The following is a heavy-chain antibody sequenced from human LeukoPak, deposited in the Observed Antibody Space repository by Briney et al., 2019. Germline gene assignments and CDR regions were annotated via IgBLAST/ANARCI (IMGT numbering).Heavy chain of an antibody. V-gene: IGHV4-30-2*01. CDR3: AGQNIPTPHDY. J-gene: IGHJ4*02. CDR1: GGSINSGGYY. D-gene: IGHD2-2*02. Sequence: SQTLSLTCTVSGGSINSGGYYWTWIRQPPGEGLEWIAYFSHSGSTFYNPSLKSRVTISLDTSKNQFSLNLRSVTAADTAVYYCAGQNIPTPHDYXGXGTQVTVSS. CDR2: FSHSGST.